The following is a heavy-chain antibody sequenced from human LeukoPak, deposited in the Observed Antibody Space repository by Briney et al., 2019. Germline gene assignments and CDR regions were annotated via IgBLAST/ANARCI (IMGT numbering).Heavy chain of an antibody. J-gene: IGHJ3*02. CDR1: GFTFSSYG. CDR2: IQYDGSNK. CDR3: ARDVTSPEAFDI. D-gene: IGHD2-21*02. V-gene: IGHV3-30*02. Sequence: GGSLRLSCAASGFTFSSYGMHWVRQAPGKGLEWVAFIQYDGSNKNYADSVKGRFTISRENSKNTLYLQMNSLRAEDTAVYYCARDVTSPEAFDIWGQGTMVTVSS.